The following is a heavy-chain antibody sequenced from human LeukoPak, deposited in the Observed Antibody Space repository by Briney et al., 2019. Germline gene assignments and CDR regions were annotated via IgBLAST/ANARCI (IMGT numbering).Heavy chain of an antibody. CDR1: GGSISSYY. Sequence: PSETLSLTCTVSGGSISSYYWSWIRQPAGKGLEWIGRIYTSGSTNYNPSLKSRVTMSVDTSENQFSLKLSSVTAADTAVYYCARERFGELLGNWFDPWGQGTLVTVSS. V-gene: IGHV4-4*07. CDR2: IYTSGST. CDR3: ARERFGELLGNWFDP. D-gene: IGHD3-10*01. J-gene: IGHJ5*02.